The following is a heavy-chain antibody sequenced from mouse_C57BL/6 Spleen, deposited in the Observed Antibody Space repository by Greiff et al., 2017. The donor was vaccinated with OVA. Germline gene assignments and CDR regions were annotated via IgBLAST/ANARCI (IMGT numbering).Heavy chain of an antibody. J-gene: IGHJ1*03. Sequence: VHLVESGPGLVAPSQSLSITCTVSGFSLTSYAISWVRQPPGKGLEWLGVIWTGGGTNYNSALKSRLSISKDNSKSQVFLKMNSLQTDDTARYYCARNSGSNYVDWYFDVWGTGTTVTVSS. CDR2: IWTGGGT. V-gene: IGHV2-9-1*01. CDR1: GFSLTSYA. D-gene: IGHD2-5*01. CDR3: ARNSGSNYVDWYFDV.